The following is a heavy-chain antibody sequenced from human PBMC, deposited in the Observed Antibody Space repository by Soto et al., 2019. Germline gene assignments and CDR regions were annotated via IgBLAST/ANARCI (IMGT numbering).Heavy chain of an antibody. Sequence: QVPLVQSGAEVKKPGASVTVSCKTSGYTPTNYDIGWVRQAPGQGLEWMGWISAYNGNTNSAQKLQGSLTMTSDTSPRTAYMELRSLRSDDTAVYYCARALYRSGTYYAFDNWGQGTLVTVSS. J-gene: IGHJ4*02. CDR2: ISAYNGNT. CDR1: GYTPTNYD. D-gene: IGHD1-26*01. CDR3: ARALYRSGTYYAFDN. V-gene: IGHV1-18*01.